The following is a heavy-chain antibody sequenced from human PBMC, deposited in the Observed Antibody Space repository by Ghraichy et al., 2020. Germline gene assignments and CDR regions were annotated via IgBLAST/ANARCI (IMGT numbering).Heavy chain of an antibody. D-gene: IGHD2-15*01. Sequence: ASVKVSCKTSGYTFTSYGISWVRRAPGQGLEWMGWISGYNGNTNYAQKLQGRVTMTTDTSTTTAYMELRSLISDDTAVYYCARSVAAKAYFDYWGQGTLVTVSS. V-gene: IGHV1-18*01. CDR3: ARSVAAKAYFDY. CDR1: GYTFTSYG. CDR2: ISGYNGNT. J-gene: IGHJ4*02.